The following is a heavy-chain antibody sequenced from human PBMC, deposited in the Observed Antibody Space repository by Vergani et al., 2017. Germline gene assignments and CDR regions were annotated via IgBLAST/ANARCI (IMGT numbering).Heavy chain of an antibody. Sequence: QVQLVESGGGVVQPGRSLRLSCAASGFTFSSYGMHWVRQAPGKGLEWVAVIWYDGSNKYYADSVKGRFTISRDNSKNTLYLQMNSLRAEDTAVYYCARDRVYSGSYSLSLGQGTLVTVSS. J-gene: IGHJ5*02. D-gene: IGHD1-26*01. CDR2: IWYDGSNK. CDR3: ARDRVYSGSYSLS. CDR1: GFTFSSYG. V-gene: IGHV3-33*01.